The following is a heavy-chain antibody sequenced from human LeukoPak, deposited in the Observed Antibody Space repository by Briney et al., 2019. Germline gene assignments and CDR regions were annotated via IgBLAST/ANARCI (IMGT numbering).Heavy chain of an antibody. V-gene: IGHV4-59*08. CDR1: GGTISSYN. J-gene: IGHJ5*02. CDR3: ARGGRITIFGVVPRGFDP. Sequence: KTSETLSLTCTVSGGTISSYNWSWIRQPPGKGLEWIGYIYYSGSTNYNPSLKSRVTISVDTSKNQFSLKLSSVTAADRAVYYCARGGRITIFGVVPRGFDPWGQGTLVTVSS. CDR2: IYYSGST. D-gene: IGHD3-3*01.